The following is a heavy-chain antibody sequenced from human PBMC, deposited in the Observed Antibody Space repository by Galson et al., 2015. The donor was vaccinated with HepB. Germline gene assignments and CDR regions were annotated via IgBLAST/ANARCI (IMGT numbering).Heavy chain of an antibody. D-gene: IGHD5-24*01. J-gene: IGHJ4*02. V-gene: IGHV4-59*01. CDR3: ARAIVTSRDGYNYVMNPYYFDY. CDR1: GGSISSYY. Sequence: SLTCTVSGGSISSYYWSWIRQPPGKGLEWIGYIYYSGSTNYNPSLKSRVTISVDTSKNQFSLKLSSVTAADTAVYYCARAIVTSRDGYNYVMNPYYFDYWGQGTLVTVSS. CDR2: IYYSGST.